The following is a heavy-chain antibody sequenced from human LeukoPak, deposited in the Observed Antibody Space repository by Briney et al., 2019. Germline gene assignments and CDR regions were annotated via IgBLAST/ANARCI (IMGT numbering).Heavy chain of an antibody. J-gene: IGHJ4*02. CDR1: GLNVSINN. V-gene: IGHV3-53*01. D-gene: IGHD5-18*01. CDR3: ARGYSSADY. CDR2: IYRGGST. Sequence: GGSLRLSCAASGLNVSINNMNWVRQAPGKGLEWVSVIYRGGSTLNANSVKGRFTISRDSSRNTLFLQMNSLRAEDTAVYYCARGYSSADYWGQGTLVTVSS.